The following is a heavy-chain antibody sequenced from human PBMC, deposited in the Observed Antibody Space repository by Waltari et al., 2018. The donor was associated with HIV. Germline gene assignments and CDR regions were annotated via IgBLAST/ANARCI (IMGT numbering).Heavy chain of an antibody. J-gene: IGHJ4*02. CDR3: ARVRSTMGRFQGFDY. CDR1: GRTVSSNY. Sequence: EVQLVETGGGLIQHGGSLRLSCAASGRTVSSNYRNWVRQAPGKGLEWVSLIYNNNSTYYADSVKGRFTISRDNSKNTLYLQMNSLRAEDTAVYYCARVRSTMGRFQGFDYWGQGTLVTVSS. D-gene: IGHD1-26*01. V-gene: IGHV3-53*02. CDR2: IYNNNST.